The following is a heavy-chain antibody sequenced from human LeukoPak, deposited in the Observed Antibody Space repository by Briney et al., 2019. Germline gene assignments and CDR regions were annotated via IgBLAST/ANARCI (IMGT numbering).Heavy chain of an antibody. V-gene: IGHV3-30*02. CDR3: AKDRYYDYVWGSYRHHGIDY. Sequence: GGSLRLSCAASGFTFSSYGMHWVRQAPGKGLEWVAFIRYDGSNKYYADSVKGRFTISRDNSKNTLYLQMNSLRAEGTAVYYCAKDRYYDYVWGSYRHHGIDYWGQGTLVTVSS. CDR2: IRYDGSNK. J-gene: IGHJ4*02. D-gene: IGHD3-16*02. CDR1: GFTFSSYG.